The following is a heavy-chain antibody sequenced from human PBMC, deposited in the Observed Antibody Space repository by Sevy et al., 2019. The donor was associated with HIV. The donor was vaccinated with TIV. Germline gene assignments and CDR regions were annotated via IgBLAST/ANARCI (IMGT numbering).Heavy chain of an antibody. J-gene: IGHJ4*02. CDR3: ATTRRDDYNYYSEY. CDR2: ISTGGRTI. V-gene: IGHV3-48*03. D-gene: IGHD4-4*01. CDR1: GFTFTSYE. Sequence: GESLKISCGASGFTFTSYEMNWVRQAPGKGLEWLSYISTGGRTIYDIDSVKGRFTRSRDNAKNSLHLQMNSLRDEDTAVYYCATTRRDDYNYYSEYWGQGTLVTVSS.